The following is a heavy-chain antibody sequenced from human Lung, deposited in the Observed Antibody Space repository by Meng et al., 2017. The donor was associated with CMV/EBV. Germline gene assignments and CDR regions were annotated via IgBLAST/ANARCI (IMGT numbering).Heavy chain of an antibody. CDR2: IIPIFGTA. CDR1: GGNFGTYA. CDR3: ARTRYDSSGYDAYYYYARDV. Sequence: SXXVSXKASGGNFGTYAISWVRQAPGQGLEWMGGIIPIFGTASFAQKFQGRVTITTDESTAYMELSSLRSEDAAVYYCARTRYDSSGYDAYYYYARDVWXQGTXVTVSS. V-gene: IGHV1-69*05. D-gene: IGHD3-22*01. J-gene: IGHJ6*02.